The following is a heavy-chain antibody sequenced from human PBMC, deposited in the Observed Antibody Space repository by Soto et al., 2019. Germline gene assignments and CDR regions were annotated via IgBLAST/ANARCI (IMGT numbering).Heavy chain of an antibody. CDR2: IYYSGST. CDR3: ARWWSGSRQGFDP. J-gene: IGHJ5*02. CDR1: GGSISSGDYY. V-gene: IGHV4-31*03. Sequence: QVQLQESGPGLVKPSQTLSLTCTVSGGSISSGDYYWSWIRQHPGKGLEWIGYIYYSGSTYYSPPXXXRXXISVDTSKNQFSLKLSSVTAADTAVYYCARWWSGSRQGFDPWGQGTLVTVSS. D-gene: IGHD3-3*01.